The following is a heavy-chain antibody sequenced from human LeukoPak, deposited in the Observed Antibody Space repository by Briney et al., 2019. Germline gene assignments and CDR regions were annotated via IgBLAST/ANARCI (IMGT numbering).Heavy chain of an antibody. J-gene: IGHJ4*02. CDR3: ARDRDYYFDY. CDR1: GFTFSSYG. Sequence: GRSLRLSCAASGFTFSSYGMHWVRQAPGKGLEWVAVIWYDGSNKYYADSVKGRFTISRDNSKNTLYLQMNSLRAEDTAVYSCARDRDYYFDYCGQGALVTGSS. V-gene: IGHV3-33*01. CDR2: IWYDGSNK.